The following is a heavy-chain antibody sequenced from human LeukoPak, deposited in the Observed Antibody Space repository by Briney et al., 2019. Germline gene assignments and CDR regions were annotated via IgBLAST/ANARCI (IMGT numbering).Heavy chain of an antibody. Sequence: ASVKVSCKASGGTFSSYAISWVRQAPGQGLEWMGWINPNSGGTNYAQKFQGRVTMTRDTSISTAYMELSRLRSDDTAVYYCARSRDVDTAMAGWGQGTLVTVSS. CDR3: ARSRDVDTAMAG. CDR2: INPNSGGT. D-gene: IGHD5-18*01. J-gene: IGHJ4*02. V-gene: IGHV1-2*02. CDR1: GGTFSSYA.